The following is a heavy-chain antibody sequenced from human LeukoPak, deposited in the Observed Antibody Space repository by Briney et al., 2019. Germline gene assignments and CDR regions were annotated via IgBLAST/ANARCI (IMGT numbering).Heavy chain of an antibody. V-gene: IGHV3-23*01. CDR2: VSGSGGST. CDR1: GFTFSSYA. CDR3: ATTPLLRHIDS. Sequence: PGGSLRLSCAASGFTFSSYAMSWVRQAPGKGLEWVSAVSGSGGSTYYADSVKDRFTISRDNPKNTLYLQMNSLRAEDTAVYYCATTPLLRHIDSWGQGTLVTVSS. D-gene: IGHD3-3*01. J-gene: IGHJ4*02.